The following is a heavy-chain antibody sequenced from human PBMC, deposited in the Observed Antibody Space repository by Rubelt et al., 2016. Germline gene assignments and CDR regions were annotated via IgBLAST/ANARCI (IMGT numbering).Heavy chain of an antibody. J-gene: IGHJ4*02. CDR2: IYYSGST. CDR3: ARGGSNYPGEPFDY. CDR1: GGSISNSSYY. Sequence: QLQLQESGPGLVKPSETLSLTCTVSGGSISNSSYYWGWIRQPPGKGLEWIGYIYYSGSTNYNPSLERRVVTSVDMSKKQFSWRLRSGTAADTAVYYCARGGSNYPGEPFDYWDQGTLVTVSS. V-gene: IGHV4-61*05. D-gene: IGHD4-11*01.